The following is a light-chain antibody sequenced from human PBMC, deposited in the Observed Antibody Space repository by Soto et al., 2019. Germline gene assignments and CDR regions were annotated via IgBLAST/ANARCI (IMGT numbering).Light chain of an antibody. CDR2: EVS. J-gene: IGLJ3*02. V-gene: IGLV2-14*01. CDR3: SSYSSTSTPVV. Sequence: QAVVTQPASVSGSPGQSITISCTGSSSDIGGYSYVSWYQQHPDKAPKLMIYEVSNRPSGVSNRFSGSKSGNTASLTISGLLAEDEADYSCSSYSSTSTPVVFGGGTKVTVL. CDR1: SSDIGGYSY.